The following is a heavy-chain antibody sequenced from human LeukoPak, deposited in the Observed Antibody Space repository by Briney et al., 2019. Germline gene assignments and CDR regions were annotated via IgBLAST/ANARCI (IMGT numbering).Heavy chain of an antibody. V-gene: IGHV1-58*02. CDR3: AADEGYCSGGSCYDL. J-gene: IGHJ2*01. CDR1: GFTFTSSA. D-gene: IGHD2-15*01. Sequence: SVKVSCKASGFTFTSSAMQWVRQARGQRLEWIGWIVVGSGNTNYAQKFQERVTITRDMSTSTAYMELSSLRSEDTAVYYCAADEGYCSGGSCYDLWGRGTLVTVSS. CDR2: IVVGSGNT.